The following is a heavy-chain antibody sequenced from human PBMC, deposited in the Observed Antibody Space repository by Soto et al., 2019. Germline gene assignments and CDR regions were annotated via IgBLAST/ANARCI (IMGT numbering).Heavy chain of an antibody. J-gene: IGHJ6*02. CDR2: IIPIFGTA. CDR3: ARDSDHPPSYYYYGMDV. Sequence: QVQLVQSGAEVKKPGSSVKVSCKASGGTFSSYAISWVRQAPGQGLEWVGGIIPIFGTANYAQKFQGRVTITADKSTSTAYMELSSLRSEDTAVYYCARDSDHPPSYYYYGMDVWGQGTTVTVSS. CDR1: GGTFSSYA. V-gene: IGHV1-69*06.